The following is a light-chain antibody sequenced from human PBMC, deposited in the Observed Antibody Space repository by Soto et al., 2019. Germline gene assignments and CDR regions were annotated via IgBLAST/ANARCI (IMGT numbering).Light chain of an antibody. Sequence: EIVLTQAPGTLSLSPGERATLSCRASQSVRKSYLAWYQQKPGQAPRLLMSGASSRSTGIPDRFSGNGSGTDFTLTISRLEPEDFAVYYCQQYGNSPQITFGQGTRLEIK. CDR3: QQYGNSPQIT. V-gene: IGKV3-20*01. CDR2: GAS. CDR1: QSVRKSY. J-gene: IGKJ5*01.